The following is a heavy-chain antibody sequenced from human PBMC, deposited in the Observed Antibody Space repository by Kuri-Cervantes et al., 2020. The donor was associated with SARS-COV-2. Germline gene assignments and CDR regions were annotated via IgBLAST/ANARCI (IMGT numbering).Heavy chain of an antibody. CDR3: AREWAGGAFDI. J-gene: IGHJ3*02. D-gene: IGHD3-16*01. CDR2: ISYDGSNR. V-gene: IGHV3-30*03. CDR1: GFTFSSYG. Sequence: GGSLRLSCAASGFTFSSYGMHWVRQAPGKGLEWVAVISYDGSNRYYADSVKGRFTISRDNSKNTLYLQMNSLRAEDTAVYYCAREWAGGAFDIWGQGTMVTDSS.